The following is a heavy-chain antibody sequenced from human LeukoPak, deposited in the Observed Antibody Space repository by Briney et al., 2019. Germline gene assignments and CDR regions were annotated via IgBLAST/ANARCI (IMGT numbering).Heavy chain of an antibody. CDR1: GFTFGSYD. D-gene: IGHD3-10*01. CDR3: AREGSKIGSGRNRYYYTGMDV. J-gene: IGHJ6*04. CDR2: ISYDGSDT. V-gene: IGHV3-30*03. Sequence: GGSLRLSCAASGFTFGSYDIHWIRQAPGKGLEWVALISYDGSDTHYRDSVRGRFTISRDNSKNTLSLQMNSLRPEDTAVYYCAREGSKIGSGRNRYYYTGMDVWGKGTTVTVSS.